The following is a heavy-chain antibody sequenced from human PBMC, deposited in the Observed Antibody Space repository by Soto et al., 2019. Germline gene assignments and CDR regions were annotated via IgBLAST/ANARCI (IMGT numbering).Heavy chain of an antibody. CDR2: TYYRSKWYN. CDR3: ARDGQIPGYHRFEP. Sequence: SQTHSLTCVISGDRVSGNSAAWNWIRQSPSRGLEWLGRTYYRSKWYNDYAVSVKSRITINPDTSKNQFSLQLSSVTPEDTAVYYCARDGQIPGYHRFEPWGQGTRVDVSS. V-gene: IGHV6-1*01. CDR1: GDRVSGNSAA. D-gene: IGHD3-16*02. J-gene: IGHJ5*02.